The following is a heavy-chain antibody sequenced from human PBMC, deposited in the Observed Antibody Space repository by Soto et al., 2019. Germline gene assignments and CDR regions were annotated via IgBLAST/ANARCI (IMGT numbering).Heavy chain of an antibody. J-gene: IGHJ6*02. CDR1: RWTLTSYG. V-gene: IGHV1-18*04. CDR3: ARRGAHLSGMDV. Sequence: VHVSRLACRWTLTSYGISWVGPGPGQGLEWMGWISAYNGNTNYAPKLKGRDTMTTATSTSTAYMELRSLRSYDTAVYYCARRGAHLSGMDVWGQGTPVTVSS. D-gene: IGHD3-3*02. CDR2: ISAYNGNT.